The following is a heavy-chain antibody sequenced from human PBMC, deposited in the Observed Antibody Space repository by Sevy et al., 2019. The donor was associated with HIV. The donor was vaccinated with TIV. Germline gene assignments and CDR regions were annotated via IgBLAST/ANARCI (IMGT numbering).Heavy chain of an antibody. CDR3: TASIAARPAYYYYYGMDV. Sequence: GGPLRLSCPASGFTLGDYAMSWFGQAPGKGRGWVGFIRSKAYGGTTEYAASVKGRFTISRDDSKSIAYLQMNSLKTEDTAVYYCTASIAARPAYYYYYGMDVWGQGTTVTVSS. D-gene: IGHD6-6*01. J-gene: IGHJ6*02. V-gene: IGHV3-49*03. CDR2: IRSKAYGGTT. CDR1: GFTLGDYA.